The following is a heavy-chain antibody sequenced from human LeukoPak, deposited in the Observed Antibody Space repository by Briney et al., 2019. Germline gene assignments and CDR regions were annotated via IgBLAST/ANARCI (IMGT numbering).Heavy chain of an antibody. Sequence: GGSLRLSCAASGFTFSSYAMHWVRQAPGKGLEYVSAVSSNGGSTYYANSVKGRFTISRDNSKNTLYLQMGSLRAEDMAVYYCARDGDYGDYGDYWGQGTLVTVSS. D-gene: IGHD4-17*01. CDR2: VSSNGGST. J-gene: IGHJ4*02. CDR1: GFTFSSYA. V-gene: IGHV3-64*01. CDR3: ARDGDYGDYGDY.